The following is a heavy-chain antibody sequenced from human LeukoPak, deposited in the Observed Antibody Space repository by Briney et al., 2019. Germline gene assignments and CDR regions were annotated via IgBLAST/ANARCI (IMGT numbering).Heavy chain of an antibody. V-gene: IGHV3-48*01. CDR2: VGSSSGAI. Sequence: PGGSLRLSCAASGFTFSIYSMNWVRQAPGKGLQWVSYVGSSSGAIYYADSVKGRFTISRDNAKNSVYLQMNSLRAEDTAVYYCARDANDYASPPDYWGQGTLVTVSS. J-gene: IGHJ4*02. CDR1: GFTFSIYS. D-gene: IGHD3-16*01. CDR3: ARDANDYASPPDY.